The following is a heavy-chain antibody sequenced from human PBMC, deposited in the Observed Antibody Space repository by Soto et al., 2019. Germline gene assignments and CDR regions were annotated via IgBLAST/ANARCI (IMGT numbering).Heavy chain of an antibody. CDR1: GFTFSSYA. CDR3: AKDSWGTVTGSFDI. D-gene: IGHD4-17*01. V-gene: IGHV3-23*01. Sequence: DVQLLESGGGRVQPGGSLRLSCVASGFTFSSYAMTWVRQAPGKGLGWVSTITSGSGSTFYANFVEGRFTVSRDDSKDMLYLQMSSLRAGDTAIYYCAKDSWGTVTGSFDIWGQGTVVTVSS. CDR2: ITSGSGST. J-gene: IGHJ3*02.